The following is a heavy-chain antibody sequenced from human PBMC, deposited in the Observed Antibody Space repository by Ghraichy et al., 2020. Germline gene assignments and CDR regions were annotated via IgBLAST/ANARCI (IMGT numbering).Heavy chain of an antibody. Sequence: SETLSLTCGVFGVSTSGYYWSWIRQSPGKGLEWIGEINHSGNTNYSPSLKSRVTISIDTSKNQFSLKMKSVTAEDTAVYFCASGGANTEDNWFDPWGQGTLVTVSS. D-gene: IGHD5-18*01. CDR3: ASGGANTEDNWFDP. J-gene: IGHJ5*02. CDR2: INHSGNT. CDR1: GVSTSGYY. V-gene: IGHV4-34*01.